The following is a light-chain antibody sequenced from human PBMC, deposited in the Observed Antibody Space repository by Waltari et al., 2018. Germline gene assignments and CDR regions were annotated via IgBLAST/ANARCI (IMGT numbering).Light chain of an antibody. CDR1: QSLLHSNGYNY. CDR3: MQALQTPLT. J-gene: IGKJ4*01. V-gene: IGKV2-28*01. Sequence: DIVMTQSPLSLPVTPGEPASISCRSSQSLLHSNGYNYLNWYLQKSGQSPQLLIYLGSSRASGVPDRFSGSGSGTDFTLKISRVEAEDIEVYYCMQALQTPLTFGGGTKVEIE. CDR2: LGS.